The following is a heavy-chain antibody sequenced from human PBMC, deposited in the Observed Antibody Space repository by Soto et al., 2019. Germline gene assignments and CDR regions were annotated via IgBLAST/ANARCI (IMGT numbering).Heavy chain of an antibody. CDR3: TRGPRSTSTGTGAF. CDR2: INDDGIST. Sequence: SCAASGFTFSMYWMHWVRQVPGKGPEWVSRINDDGISTNYADSVKGRFTISRDNAKNTLYLQMNALRVEDTAVYYCTRGPRSTSTGTGAFWGQGTPVTVSS. J-gene: IGHJ4*02. V-gene: IGHV3-74*01. CDR1: GFTFSMYW. D-gene: IGHD1-1*01.